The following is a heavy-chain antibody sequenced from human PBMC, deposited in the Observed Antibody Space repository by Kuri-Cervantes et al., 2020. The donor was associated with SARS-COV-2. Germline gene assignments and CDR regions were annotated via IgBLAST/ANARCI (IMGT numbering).Heavy chain of an antibody. J-gene: IGHJ4*02. D-gene: IGHD3-3*01. V-gene: IGHV3-7*01. CDR3: ARKRNNYDFWSGPIYYFDY. Sequence: GESLKISCAASGFTFSSYWMSWVRQAPGKGLEWVANIKQDGSEKYYVDPVKGRFTISRDNAKNSLYLQMNSLRAEDTAVYYCARKRNNYDFWSGPIYYFDYWGQGTLVTVSS. CDR2: IKQDGSEK. CDR1: GFTFSSYW.